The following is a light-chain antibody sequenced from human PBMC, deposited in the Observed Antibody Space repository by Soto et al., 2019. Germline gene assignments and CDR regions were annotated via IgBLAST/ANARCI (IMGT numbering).Light chain of an antibody. CDR2: GAS. J-gene: IGKJ1*01. V-gene: IGKV3-20*01. CDR1: QSVSSSY. CDR3: QQYGSSSVRT. Sequence: EIVLTQSPGTLSLSPGERATLSCRASQSVSSSYLAWYQQKPGQAPRLLIYGASSRATGIPDRFSGSGSGTDCTLTISRLEPEDFAVYYCQQYGSSSVRTFGQGTKVEIK.